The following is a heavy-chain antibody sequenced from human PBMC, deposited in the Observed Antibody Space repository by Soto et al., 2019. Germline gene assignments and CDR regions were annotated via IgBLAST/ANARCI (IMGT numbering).Heavy chain of an antibody. V-gene: IGHV3-48*03. Sequence: EVQLVESGGGLVQPGGSLRLSCAASGFTFSSYEMNWVRQAPGKGLEWVSYISSSGSTIYYADSVKGRFTISRDNAKNSLYLQMNSLRAEDTAVYYCARSSGWSNYYYYGMDVWGQGTTVTVSS. CDR1: GFTFSSYE. CDR2: ISSSGSTI. D-gene: IGHD6-19*01. J-gene: IGHJ6*02. CDR3: ARSSGWSNYYYYGMDV.